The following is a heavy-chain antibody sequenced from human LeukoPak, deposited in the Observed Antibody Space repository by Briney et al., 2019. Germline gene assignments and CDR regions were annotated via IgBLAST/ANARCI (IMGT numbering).Heavy chain of an antibody. CDR2: FSAYNGNT. CDR1: GYTFTSYG. J-gene: IGHJ4*02. CDR3: ARGVGYNSGY. D-gene: IGHD5-24*01. Sequence: ASVKVSCKASGYTFTSYGISWVRQAPGQGLEWMGWFSAYNGNTNYAQKLQGRVTMTRDTSISTAYMELSRLRSNDTAVYYCARGVGYNSGYWGQGTLVTVSS. V-gene: IGHV1-18*01.